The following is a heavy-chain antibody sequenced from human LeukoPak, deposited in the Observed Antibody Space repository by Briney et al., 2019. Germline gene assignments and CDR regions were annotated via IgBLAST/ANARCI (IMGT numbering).Heavy chain of an antibody. V-gene: IGHV4-59*01. CDR3: ARGIRYTSGLSDY. CDR1: GGSISSYY. Sequence: PSETLSLTCTVSGGSISSYYWSWIRQPPGKGLEWIGYISYSGSTNYNPSLKSRVTISVDTSKNQFSLKLSSVTAADTAVYYCARGIRYTSGLSDYWGQGTLVTVSS. CDR2: ISYSGST. J-gene: IGHJ4*02. D-gene: IGHD6-19*01.